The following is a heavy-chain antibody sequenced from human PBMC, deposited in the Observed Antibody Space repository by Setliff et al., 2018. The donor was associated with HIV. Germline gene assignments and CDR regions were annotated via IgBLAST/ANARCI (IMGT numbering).Heavy chain of an antibody. Sequence: GASVKVSCKASGYTFNDNYIHWVRQAPGQGLEWMGRISPDIGDTNYAQMFHGRVTMTRDTSNSTAYMELSSLKSDDTAVYYCARGADHFDTSGYYSFFDPWGQGTLVTVSS. CDR1: GYTFNDNY. CDR3: ARGADHFDTSGYYSFFDP. D-gene: IGHD3-22*01. CDR2: ISPDIGDT. J-gene: IGHJ5*02. V-gene: IGHV1-2*06.